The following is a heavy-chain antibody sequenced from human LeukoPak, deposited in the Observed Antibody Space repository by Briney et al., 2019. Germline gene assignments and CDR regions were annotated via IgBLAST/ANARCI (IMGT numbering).Heavy chain of an antibody. D-gene: IGHD2-2*01. CDR2: IIPIFGTA. V-gene: IGHV1-69*01. J-gene: IGHJ6*03. CDR1: GGTFSSYA. CDR3: AGPIVVVPAAISPYYYMDV. Sequence: GASVKVSCKASGGTFSSYAISWVRQAPGQGLKWMGGIIPIFGTANYAQKFQGRVTITADESTSTAYMELSSLRSEDTAVYYCAGPIVVVPAAISPYYYMDVWGKGTTVTVSS.